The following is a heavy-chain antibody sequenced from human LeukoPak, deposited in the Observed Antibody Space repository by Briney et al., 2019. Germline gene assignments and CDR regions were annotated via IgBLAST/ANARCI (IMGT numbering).Heavy chain of an antibody. V-gene: IGHV4-59*08. CDR2: IYYSGST. CDR3: ARRGNDFWSGQYGMDV. J-gene: IGHJ6*02. Sequence: PSETLSLTCTVSGGSISSYYWSWIRQPPGKGLEWIGYIYYSGSTNYNPSLKSRVTIPVDTSKNQFSLKLSSVTAADTAVYYCARRGNDFWSGQYGMDVWGQGTTVTVSS. D-gene: IGHD3-3*01. CDR1: GGSISSYY.